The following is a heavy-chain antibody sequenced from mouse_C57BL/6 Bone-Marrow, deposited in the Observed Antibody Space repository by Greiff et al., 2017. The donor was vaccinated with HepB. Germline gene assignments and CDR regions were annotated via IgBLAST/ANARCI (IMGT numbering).Heavy chain of an antibody. D-gene: IGHD2-2*01. CDR3: ARENLLWLRQTGFDY. CDR2: IYPGSGST. J-gene: IGHJ2*01. CDR1: GYTFTSYW. Sequence: QVQLKQPGAELVKPGASVKMSCKASGYTFTSYWITWVKQRPGQGLEWIGDIYPGSGSTNYNEKFKSKATLTVDTSSSTAYMQLSSLTSEDSAVYYCARENLLWLRQTGFDYWGQGTTLTVSS. V-gene: IGHV1-55*01.